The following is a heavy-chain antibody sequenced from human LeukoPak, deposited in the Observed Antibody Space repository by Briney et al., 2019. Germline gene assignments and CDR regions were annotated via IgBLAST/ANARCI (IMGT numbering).Heavy chain of an antibody. J-gene: IGHJ4*02. CDR1: GFTFSSYA. CDR2: ISGGGGST. Sequence: GGSLRLSCAVSGFTFSSYAMSWVRQAPGEGLEWVSAISGGGGSTYYANSVKGRFTISRDNSENTLYLQMNSLRDEDTAVYYCAKGHVVVTAIIVFDYWGQGTLVTVSS. V-gene: IGHV3-23*01. CDR3: AKGHVVVTAIIVFDY. D-gene: IGHD2-21*02.